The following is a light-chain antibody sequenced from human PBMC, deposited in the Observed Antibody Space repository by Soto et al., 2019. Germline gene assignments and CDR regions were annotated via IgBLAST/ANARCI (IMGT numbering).Light chain of an antibody. J-gene: IGLJ2*01. Sequence: QSVLTQPPSASGTPGQRVTISCSGSSSNIGSNTVNWYQQLPGTAPKLLSYSNNQRPSGVPDRFSGSKSGTSASLAISGLQAEDEADYYCAAWDDSLNGVVFGEGTKVTVL. CDR1: SSNIGSNT. CDR3: AAWDDSLNGVV. V-gene: IGLV1-44*01. CDR2: SNN.